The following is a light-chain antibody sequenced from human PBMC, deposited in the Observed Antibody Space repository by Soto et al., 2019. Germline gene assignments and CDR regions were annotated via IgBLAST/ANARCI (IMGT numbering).Light chain of an antibody. Sequence: DRQMIQSPSTLSASVGDRVTITCRASQSISSWLAWYQQKPGKAPKLLIYDASSLESGVPSRFSGSGSGTEFTLTISSLQPDDFATYYCQQYNSYPLTFGGGTKVDIK. CDR2: DAS. J-gene: IGKJ4*01. V-gene: IGKV1-5*01. CDR3: QQYNSYPLT. CDR1: QSISSW.